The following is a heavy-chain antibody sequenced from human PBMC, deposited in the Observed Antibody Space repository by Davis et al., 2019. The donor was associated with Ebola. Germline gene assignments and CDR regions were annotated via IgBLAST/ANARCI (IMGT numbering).Heavy chain of an antibody. J-gene: IGHJ6*02. Sequence: GESLKISCTASGYSFTSYWIGWVRQMPGKGLEWMGIIYPGDSDTRYSPSFQGQVTISADKSISTAYLQWSSLKASDTAMYYCARYLLGTNYYYYGMDVWGQGTTVTVSS. CDR3: ARYLLGTNYYYYGMDV. V-gene: IGHV5-51*01. CDR2: IYPGDSDT. CDR1: GYSFTSYW. D-gene: IGHD1-14*01.